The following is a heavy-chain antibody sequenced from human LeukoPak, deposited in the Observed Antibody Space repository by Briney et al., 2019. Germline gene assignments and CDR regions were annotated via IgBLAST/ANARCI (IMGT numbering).Heavy chain of an antibody. CDR3: AREGFCTGSKCPAEY. J-gene: IGHJ4*02. CDR2: INPNTGGT. D-gene: IGHD2-8*02. CDR1: GYTFTAYY. V-gene: IGHV1-2*02. Sequence: VASVNVSCKASGYTFTAYYMYWVRQAPGQGLEWMGWINPNTGGTNSAQKFQGRVTMTRDTSISTAYMELKRLSSDDTAVYFCAREGFCTGSKCPAEYWGQGTLVTVSS.